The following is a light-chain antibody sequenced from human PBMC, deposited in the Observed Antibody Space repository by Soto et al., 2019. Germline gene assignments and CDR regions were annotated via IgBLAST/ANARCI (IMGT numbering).Light chain of an antibody. CDR2: VNSDGSH. CDR3: QTWATGIRI. J-gene: IGLJ2*01. V-gene: IGLV4-69*01. Sequence: QLVLTQSPSASDSLGASVKLTCTLSSGHSSYPIAWHQQQPEKGPRYLMKVNSDGSHNKGDGIPDRFSGSSSGAERYLTISRLQSEDEADYYCQTWATGIRIFGGGTKLTVL. CDR1: SGHSSYP.